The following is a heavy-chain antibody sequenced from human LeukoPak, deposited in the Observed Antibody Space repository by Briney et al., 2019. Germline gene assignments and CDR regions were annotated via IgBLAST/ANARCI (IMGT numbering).Heavy chain of an antibody. CDR3: TRDPRL. CDR2: ISYHGTNT. J-gene: IGHJ4*02. V-gene: IGHV3-30-3*01. CDR1: GFAFSTYD. Sequence: GGSLRLSCAASGFAFSTYDIHWVRQAPGKGLEWVAVISYHGTNTYYADSVKGRFTVSRDNSHNTLYLLMDRLRPEDTAVYFCTRDPRLWGQGTLVTVSS.